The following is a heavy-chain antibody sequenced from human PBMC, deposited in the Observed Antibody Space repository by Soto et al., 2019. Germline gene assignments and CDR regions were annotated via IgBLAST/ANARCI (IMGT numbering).Heavy chain of an antibody. CDR3: ARARLFSGYSYGYSSNWFDP. Sequence: PSQTLSLTCAISGDSVSSNSAAWNWIRQSPSRGLEWLGRTYYRSKWYNDYAVSVKSRITINPDTSKNQFSLQLNSVTPEDTAVYYRARARLFSGYSYGYSSNWFDPWGQGTLVTVSS. CDR1: GDSVSSNSAA. J-gene: IGHJ5*02. V-gene: IGHV6-1*01. CDR2: TYYRSKWYN. D-gene: IGHD5-18*01.